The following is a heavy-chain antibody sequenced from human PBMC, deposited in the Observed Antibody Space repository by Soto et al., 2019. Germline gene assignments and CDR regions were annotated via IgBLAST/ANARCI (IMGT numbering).Heavy chain of an antibody. Sequence: ASVKVSCKASGYTFSTYALHWVRQAPGQGLEWMGWINGGNGHTRYSQKFKDRVTISRDTPASTAYMELSGLRSKDTAVYYCARGKGMEENYYYYGMDVWGQGTTVTVSS. J-gene: IGHJ6*02. CDR2: INGGNGHT. V-gene: IGHV1-3*01. CDR1: GYTFSTYA. D-gene: IGHD1-1*01. CDR3: ARGKGMEENYYYYGMDV.